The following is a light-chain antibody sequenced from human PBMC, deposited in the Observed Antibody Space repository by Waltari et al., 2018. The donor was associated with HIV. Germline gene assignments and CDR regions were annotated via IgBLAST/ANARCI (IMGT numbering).Light chain of an antibody. CDR3: QRYSTSPPYT. V-gene: IGKV3-20*01. J-gene: IGKJ2*01. CDR1: QHISGSY. Sequence: EIVLTQSPGTLSLSPGERATLSCRASQHISGSYLAWYKQKPGQAPRFLIYGASSRAAGIPDRFSGSGSGTDFTLTISRLEPEDFAVYYCQRYSTSPPYTFGQGTKLEI. CDR2: GAS.